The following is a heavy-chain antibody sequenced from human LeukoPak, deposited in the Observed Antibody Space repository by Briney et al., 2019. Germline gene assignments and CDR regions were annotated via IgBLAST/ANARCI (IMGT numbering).Heavy chain of an antibody. CDR2: IKSKTNGGTT. CDR1: GLTFSDAW. D-gene: IGHD5-24*01. Sequence: GGSLRLSCVVSGLTFSDAWMNWVRQAPGKGLEWVGRIKSKTNGGTTEYAAPVKGRFAISRDDSRNTLYLQMNSLRAEDTAVYYCAKDQGEVEMATIDYWGQGTLVTVSS. CDR3: AKDQGEVEMATIDY. J-gene: IGHJ4*02. V-gene: IGHV3-15*01.